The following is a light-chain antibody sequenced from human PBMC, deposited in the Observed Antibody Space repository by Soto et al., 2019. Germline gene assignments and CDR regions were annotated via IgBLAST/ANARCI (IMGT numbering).Light chain of an antibody. J-gene: IGLJ1*01. CDR1: SSDVGGYNY. V-gene: IGLV2-14*01. Sequence: QSALTQPASVSGSPGQSITISCTGTSSDVGGYNYVSWYQHHPGKAPRLMIYEVSNRPSGVSDRFSGSESGNTASLTISGLLAEDEADYYCSSYTSISTYVFGTGTKVTAL. CDR3: SSYTSISTYV. CDR2: EVS.